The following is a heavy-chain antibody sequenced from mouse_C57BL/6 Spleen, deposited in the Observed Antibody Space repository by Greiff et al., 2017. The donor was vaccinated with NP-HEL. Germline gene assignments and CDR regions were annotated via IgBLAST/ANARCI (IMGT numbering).Heavy chain of an antibody. D-gene: IGHD1-1*01. CDR1: GFTFSDYG. J-gene: IGHJ4*01. Sequence: EVKLMESGGGLVKPGGSLKLSCAASGFTFSDYGMHWVRQAPEKGLEWVAYISSGSSTIYYADTVKGRFTISRDNAKNTLFLQMTSLRSEDTAMYYCANYYGSSGDYAMDYWGQGTSVTVSS. V-gene: IGHV5-17*01. CDR3: ANYYGSSGDYAMDY. CDR2: ISSGSSTI.